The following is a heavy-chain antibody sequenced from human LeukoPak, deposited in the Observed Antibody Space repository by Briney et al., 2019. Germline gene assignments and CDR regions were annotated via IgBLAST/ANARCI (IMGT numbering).Heavy chain of an antibody. D-gene: IGHD2-21*02. V-gene: IGHV3-7*01. CDR3: ARAGVAYCGGDCYSGLGY. CDR1: GFTFSSYW. Sequence: GGSLRLSCAASGFTFSSYWTSWVRQAPGKGLEWVANIKQDGSEKYYVDSVKGRFTISRDNAKNSLYLQMNSLRAEDTAVYYCARAGVAYCGGDCYSGLGYWGQGTLVTVSS. J-gene: IGHJ4*02. CDR2: IKQDGSEK.